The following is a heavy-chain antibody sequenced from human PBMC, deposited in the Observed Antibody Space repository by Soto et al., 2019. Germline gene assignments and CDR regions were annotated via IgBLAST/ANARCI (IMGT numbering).Heavy chain of an antibody. CDR1: GFTFSSYW. Sequence: GGSLRLSCAASGFTFSSYWMSWVRQAPGKGLEWVANIKQDGSEKYYVDSVKGRFTISRDNAKNSLYLQMNSLRAEDTAVYYCARVLWFGELFGVENWFDPWGQGTLVTVSS. V-gene: IGHV3-7*05. J-gene: IGHJ5*02. CDR3: ARVLWFGELFGVENWFDP. D-gene: IGHD3-10*01. CDR2: IKQDGSEK.